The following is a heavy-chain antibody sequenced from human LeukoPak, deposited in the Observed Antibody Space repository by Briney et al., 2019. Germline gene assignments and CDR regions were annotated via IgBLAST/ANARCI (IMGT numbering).Heavy chain of an antibody. CDR2: IISSSSYI. D-gene: IGHD1-7*01. CDR3: ARDSITGTRGSY. Sequence: GGSLRPSCAASGFTFSSYSMNWVRQAPGKGLEWVSSIISSSSYIYYADSVKGRFTISRDNAKNSLYLQMNSLRAEDTAVYYCARDSITGTRGSYWGQGTLVTVSS. J-gene: IGHJ4*02. V-gene: IGHV3-21*01. CDR1: GFTFSSYS.